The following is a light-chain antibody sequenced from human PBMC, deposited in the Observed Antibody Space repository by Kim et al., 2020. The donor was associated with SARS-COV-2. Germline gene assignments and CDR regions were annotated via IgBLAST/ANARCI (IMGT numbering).Light chain of an antibody. V-gene: IGLV3-19*01. CDR3: QSRDSGGNVV. J-gene: IGLJ2*01. CDR1: SLRSYY. Sequence: SSELTQDPVASVALGQTVTITCQGDSLRSYYATWYQQKPRQAPVLVIYGRNTRPSGIPDRISGSASGNTASLTISGTQAEDEGDFYCQSRDSGGNVVFGGGPKLTVL. CDR2: GRN.